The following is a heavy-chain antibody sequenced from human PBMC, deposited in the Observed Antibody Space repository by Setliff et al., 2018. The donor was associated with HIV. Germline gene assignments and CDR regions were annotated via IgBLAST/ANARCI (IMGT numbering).Heavy chain of an antibody. Sequence: SVKVSCKASGGTFSSYAISWVRQAPGQGLEWMGRIIPIFGTANYAQKFQGRVTITADKSTSTGYMELSSLRSEDTAVYYCARNPQPTGTPDYYYYYYMDVWGKGTTVTVS. D-gene: IGHD1-1*01. J-gene: IGHJ6*03. CDR1: GGTFSSYA. CDR3: ARNPQPTGTPDYYYYYYMDV. CDR2: IIPIFGTA. V-gene: IGHV1-69*06.